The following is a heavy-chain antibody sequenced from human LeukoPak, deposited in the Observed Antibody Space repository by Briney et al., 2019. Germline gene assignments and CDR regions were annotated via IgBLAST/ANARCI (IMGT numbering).Heavy chain of an antibody. CDR3: AKYTSGTSYRGLDQ. J-gene: IGHJ4*02. CDR2: IIGSAVNT. Sequence: GGSLRLSCGASGLTVSSYGMSWVRQAPRKGLEWVSTIIGSAVNTYYADSVKGRFTISRDDSKNTVYLQMNSLRAEDTAVYSCAKYTSGTSYRGLDQWGQGTLVTVSS. V-gene: IGHV3-23*01. CDR1: GLTVSSYG. D-gene: IGHD3-10*01.